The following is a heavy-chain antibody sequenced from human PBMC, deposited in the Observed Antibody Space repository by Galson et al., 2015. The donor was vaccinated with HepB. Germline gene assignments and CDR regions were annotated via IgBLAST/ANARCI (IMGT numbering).Heavy chain of an antibody. CDR2: INPNSGGT. CDR3: ARDRWGRGISTGYYNYYYYYMDV. Sequence: SVKVSCKASGFTFTGYYMHWVRQAPGQGLEWMGWINPNSGGTNYTQKFQGRVTMSRDTSISTAYMELSRLRSDDTAVYYCARDRWGRGISTGYYNYYYYYMDVWGEGTTVTVSS. J-gene: IGHJ6*03. D-gene: IGHD3-9*01. CDR1: GFTFTGYY. V-gene: IGHV1-2*02.